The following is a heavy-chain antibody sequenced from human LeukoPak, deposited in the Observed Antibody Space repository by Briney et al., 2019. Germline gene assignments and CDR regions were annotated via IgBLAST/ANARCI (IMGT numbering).Heavy chain of an antibody. CDR1: GFTFSTYA. V-gene: IGHV3-23*01. J-gene: IGHJ4*02. Sequence: GGSLRLSCAASGFTFSTYAMTWVRQAPGKGLDWVSVISNGGVSTYYADSVKGRFTISRDNAKNSPYLQMNSLRAEDTAVYYCARSMITFGGVFDYWGQGTLVTVSS. CDR2: ISNGGVST. D-gene: IGHD3-16*01. CDR3: ARSMITFGGVFDY.